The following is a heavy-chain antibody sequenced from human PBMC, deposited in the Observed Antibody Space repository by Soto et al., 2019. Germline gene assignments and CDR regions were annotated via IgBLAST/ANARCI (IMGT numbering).Heavy chain of an antibody. J-gene: IGHJ4*02. CDR3: ARENSYFDY. CDR1: GYTFRNFG. CDR2: ISAYNANA. V-gene: IGHV1-18*01. Sequence: QIQLLQSGAEVKKPGASVQVTCKASGYTFRNFGISWVRQAPGQGLEWMGWISAYNANANYAQKFQGRLTMTADTSMSTAYMELRSLRSDDTAVYYCARENSYFDYWGQGTLVTVSS.